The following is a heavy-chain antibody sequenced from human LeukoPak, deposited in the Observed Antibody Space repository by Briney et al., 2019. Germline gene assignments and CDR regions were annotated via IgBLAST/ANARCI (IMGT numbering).Heavy chain of an antibody. J-gene: IGHJ4*02. CDR2: INGSGGST. Sequence: GGSLRLSCAASGFTFSSYAMNWVRQAPGKGLEWVSGINGSGGSTYYAGSVKGRFTISRDNSKSTLYLQMNSLRAEDTAVYYCAKPARTDYTDYWGQGTLVTVSS. CDR3: AKPARTDYTDY. CDR1: GFTFSSYA. V-gene: IGHV3-23*01. D-gene: IGHD1-14*01.